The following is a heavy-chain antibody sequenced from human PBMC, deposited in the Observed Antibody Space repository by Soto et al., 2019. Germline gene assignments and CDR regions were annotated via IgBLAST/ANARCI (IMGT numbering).Heavy chain of an antibody. D-gene: IGHD5-18*01. Sequence: GSLRLSCAASGFTFSSYAMSWVRQAPGKGLEWVSAISGSGGSTYYADSVKGRFTISRDNSKNTLYLQMNSLRAEDTAVYYCAKDADTAMAPAHYYYYGMDVWGQGTTVTVSS. J-gene: IGHJ6*02. CDR3: AKDADTAMAPAHYYYYGMDV. V-gene: IGHV3-23*01. CDR1: GFTFSSYA. CDR2: ISGSGGST.